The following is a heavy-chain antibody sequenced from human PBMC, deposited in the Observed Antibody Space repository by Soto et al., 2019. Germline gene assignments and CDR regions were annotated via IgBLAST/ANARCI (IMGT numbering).Heavy chain of an antibody. CDR2: ISYDGSNK. Sequence: SLRLSCAASGFTFSSYGMHWIRQAPGKGLEWVAVISYDGSNKYYADSVKGRFTISRDNSKNTLYLQMNSLRAEDTAVYYCAKHSNNNWFDPWGQGTLVTGSS. D-gene: IGHD2-15*01. CDR3: AKHSNNNWFDP. V-gene: IGHV3-30*18. J-gene: IGHJ5*02. CDR1: GFTFSSYG.